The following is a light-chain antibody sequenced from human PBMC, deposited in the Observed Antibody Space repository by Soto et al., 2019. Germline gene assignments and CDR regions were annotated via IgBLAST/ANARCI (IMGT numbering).Light chain of an antibody. Sequence: DVQMTQSPSTLSASVGDRVTITCRASQSVSDWLAWYQQKPGKAPKLLIYDASHLHSGVTSRFSGSGSGTEFTLTISSLQPDDFATYYCQQYNTYSYTFGQGTKLEIK. J-gene: IGKJ2*01. CDR1: QSVSDW. CDR2: DAS. CDR3: QQYNTYSYT. V-gene: IGKV1-5*01.